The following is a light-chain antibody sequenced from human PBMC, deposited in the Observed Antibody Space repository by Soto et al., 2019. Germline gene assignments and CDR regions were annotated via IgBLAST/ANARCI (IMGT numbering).Light chain of an antibody. Sequence: IQMTQSPSTLSASVGDRVTITCRASQSINRRLAWYQQKPGKAPNLLIYDASTLESGVPARFSGGDSGTEFTLTISSLQPDDFTTFYCQQYNSYPWTFGQGTKVEIK. V-gene: IGKV1-5*01. CDR1: QSINRR. CDR3: QQYNSYPWT. CDR2: DAS. J-gene: IGKJ1*01.